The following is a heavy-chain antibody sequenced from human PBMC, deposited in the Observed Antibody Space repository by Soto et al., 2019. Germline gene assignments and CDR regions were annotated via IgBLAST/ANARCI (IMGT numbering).Heavy chain of an antibody. CDR2: ISGSGGST. CDR1: GFTFSTYA. D-gene: IGHD2-2*02. Sequence: GGSLRLSCAVSGFTFSTYAMSWVRQAPGKGLESVSSISGSGGSTYYADSVKGRFAISRDNSKNTLFLQMNSLRAEDTAVYYCEKGGIGISVPAAIFSYNDAMDVWGQGTTVPVSS. V-gene: IGHV3-23*01. J-gene: IGHJ6*02. CDR3: EKGGIGISVPAAIFSYNDAMDV.